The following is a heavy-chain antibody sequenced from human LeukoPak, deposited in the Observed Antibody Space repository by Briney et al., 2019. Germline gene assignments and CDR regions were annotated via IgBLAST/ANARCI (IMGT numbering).Heavy chain of an antibody. Sequence: PGGSLRLSCVVSGFTFSIYAVAWVRQAPGKGLEWVSGISDQTYYTDSVRGRFTISRDNSKNTLYLQMNSLRAEDTAVYYCAKAWNYDYYYYMDVWGKGTTVTVSS. J-gene: IGHJ6*03. D-gene: IGHD1-1*01. CDR3: AKAWNYDYYYYMDV. V-gene: IGHV3-23*01. CDR2: ISDQT. CDR1: GFTFSIYA.